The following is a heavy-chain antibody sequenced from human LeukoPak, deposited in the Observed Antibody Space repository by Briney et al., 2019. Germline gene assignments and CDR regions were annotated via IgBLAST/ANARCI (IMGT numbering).Heavy chain of an antibody. CDR3: ARLRGNYFPDF. D-gene: IGHD2/OR15-2a*01. CDR2: IYYTGST. J-gene: IGHJ4*02. Sequence: SETLSLTCTVSGGSMSGYYWTWIRQPPGKGLEWIAYIYYTGSTNYNPSLESRVTISVDTSKIQFSLRLRSVAAADTAVYYCARLRGNYFPDFWGQGTLVTVSS. CDR1: GGSMSGYY. V-gene: IGHV4-59*13.